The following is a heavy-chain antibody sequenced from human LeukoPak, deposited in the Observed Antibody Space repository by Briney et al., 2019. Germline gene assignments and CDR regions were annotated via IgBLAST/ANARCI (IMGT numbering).Heavy chain of an antibody. J-gene: IGHJ5*02. Sequence: SQTLSLTCAVSGDSVSSNSAAWHWIRLPPSRGLEWLGRTYFRSKWYNDYAVSVKSRITFSADTYQNQFSLQLNSVTPEDTAVYYCASGIATRLDPWGQGTLVTVSS. CDR3: ASGIATRLDP. CDR1: GDSVSSNSAA. CDR2: TYFRSKWYN. D-gene: IGHD6-13*01. V-gene: IGHV6-1*01.